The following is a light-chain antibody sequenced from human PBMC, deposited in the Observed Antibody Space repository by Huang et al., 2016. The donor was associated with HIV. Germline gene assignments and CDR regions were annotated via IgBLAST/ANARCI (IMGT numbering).Light chain of an antibody. J-gene: IGKJ4*01. CDR3: QQSFNTPIT. CDR2: GAS. V-gene: IGKV1-39*01. Sequence: DIQMTQSPSSLSASVGDRVTIICRASQSISSYFNWYQQQPGKAPKLLIFGASNLHSGVPSRFSGRGSGTDFTLTITSLQPEDFATYYCQQSFNTPITFGGGTKVEIK. CDR1: QSISSY.